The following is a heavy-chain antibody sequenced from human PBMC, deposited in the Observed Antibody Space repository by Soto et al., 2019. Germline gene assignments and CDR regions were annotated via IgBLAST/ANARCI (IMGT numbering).Heavy chain of an antibody. CDR2: ISGDGGRT. CDR1: AFTFSDYY. V-gene: IGHV3-74*01. J-gene: IGHJ4*02. CDR3: VRDFMTMAGIQ. Sequence: EVQLVESGGDLVQPGGSLRLSCAASAFTFSDYYMHWVRQGPGKGPVWVSAISGDGGRTYYAGSVRGRFTISRDNAKSTVYLQMNNLRADDTAVYYCVRDFMTMAGIQWGQGTLVTVSS. D-gene: IGHD6-19*01.